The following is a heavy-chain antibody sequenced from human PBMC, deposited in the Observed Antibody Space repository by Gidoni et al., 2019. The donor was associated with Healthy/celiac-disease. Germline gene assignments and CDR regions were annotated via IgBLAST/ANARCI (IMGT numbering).Heavy chain of an antibody. J-gene: IGHJ6*02. V-gene: IGHV1-58*02. CDR3: AAVSNYDYGMDV. CDR1: GFTFTSSA. Sequence: QMQLVQSGPEVKKPWTSVKVYCKASGFTFTSSAMQWVRQARGQRLEWIGWIVVGSGNTNYAQKFQERVTITRDMSTSTAYMELSSLRSEDTAVYYCAAVSNYDYGMDVWGQGTTVTVSS. D-gene: IGHD4-4*01. CDR2: IVVGSGNT.